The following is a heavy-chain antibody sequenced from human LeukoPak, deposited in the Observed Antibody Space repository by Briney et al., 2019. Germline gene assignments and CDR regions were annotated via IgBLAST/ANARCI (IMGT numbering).Heavy chain of an antibody. CDR2: VKQDGSER. D-gene: IGHD1-26*01. J-gene: IGHJ4*02. V-gene: IGHV3-7*01. Sequence: GGSLRLSCAASGFTFSNYWMTWVRQAPGKGLEWVANVKQDGSERYYVDSVRGRFTISRDNAKNSVYLQVNSLRVEDTAMYYCVRDTGGSGSYPDYWGQGVLVTVSS. CDR1: GFTFSNYW. CDR3: VRDTGGSGSYPDY.